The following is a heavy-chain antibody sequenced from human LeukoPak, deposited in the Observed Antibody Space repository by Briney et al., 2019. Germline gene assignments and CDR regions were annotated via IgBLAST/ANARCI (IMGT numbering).Heavy chain of an antibody. J-gene: IGHJ4*02. D-gene: IGHD6-13*01. CDR1: GFTFSSYG. CDR3: ARSLPYGTTWYGRSDF. V-gene: IGHV3-33*01. CDR2: IRYDGSNK. Sequence: QPGGSLRLSCAASGFTFSSYGMHCVRQAPGKGLEWVAVIRYDGSNKYYADSVKARPTISRDNSKNTQNQQTNSLKTEDTATHYCARSLPYGTTWYGRSDFWGQGTLVTVSS.